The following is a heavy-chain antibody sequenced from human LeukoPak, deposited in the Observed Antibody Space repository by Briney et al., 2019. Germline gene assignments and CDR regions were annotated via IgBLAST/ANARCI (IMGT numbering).Heavy chain of an antibody. CDR2: MNPNSGNT. V-gene: IGHV1-8*03. CDR3: ARGSLYYDFWSGYYLIDP. CDR1: GGTFSSYA. D-gene: IGHD3-3*01. Sequence: ASVKVSCKASGGTFSSYAISWVRQATGQGLEWMGWMNPNSGNTGYAQKFQGRVTITRNTSISTAYMELSSLRSEDTAVYYCARGSLYYDFWSGYYLIDPWGQGTLVTVSS. J-gene: IGHJ5*02.